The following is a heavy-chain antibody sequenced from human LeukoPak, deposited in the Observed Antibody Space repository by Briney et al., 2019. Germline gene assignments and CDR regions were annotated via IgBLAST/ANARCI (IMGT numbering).Heavy chain of an antibody. CDR1: GFTFDDYA. Sequence: SGGSLRLSCAASGFTFDDYAMHWVRQAPGKGLEWVSGISWNSGNIGYADSVKGRFTISRDNAKNSLFLQMNSLRAEDTALYFCAKDKSPYNWNAFDIWGRGTMVTVSS. V-gene: IGHV3-9*01. CDR2: ISWNSGNI. J-gene: IGHJ3*02. CDR3: AKDKSPYNWNAFDI. D-gene: IGHD1-20*01.